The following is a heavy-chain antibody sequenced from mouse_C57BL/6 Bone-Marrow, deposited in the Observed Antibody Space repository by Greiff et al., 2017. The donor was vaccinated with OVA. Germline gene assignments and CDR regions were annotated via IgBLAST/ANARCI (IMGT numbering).Heavy chain of an antibody. CDR1: GYTFTSYW. CDR3: ARGGLRGLFAY. Sequence: VQLQQPGTELVKPGASVKLSCKASGYTFTSYWMHWVKQRPGQGLEWIGNINPSNGGTNYNEKFKGKATLTADKSSSTAYMELRSLTSEDSAVYFCARGGLRGLFAYWGQGTLVTVSA. CDR2: INPSNGGT. V-gene: IGHV1-53*01. J-gene: IGHJ3*01. D-gene: IGHD3-2*02.